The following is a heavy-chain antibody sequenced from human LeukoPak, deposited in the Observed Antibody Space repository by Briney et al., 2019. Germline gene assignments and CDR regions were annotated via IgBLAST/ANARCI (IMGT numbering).Heavy chain of an antibody. J-gene: IGHJ4*02. CDR1: GLTASINY. D-gene: IGHD2-15*01. V-gene: IGHV3-53*01. CDR3: ARDRRYCSGDSCYSGVDY. Sequence: PGGSLRLSCAASGLTASINYMTWVRQAPGKGLEWVSVIYSGGSQYYADSVKGRFSISRDNSKNTVYLQMNGLRAEDTAVYYCARDRRYCSGDSCYSGVDYWGQGTLVTVSS. CDR2: IYSGGSQ.